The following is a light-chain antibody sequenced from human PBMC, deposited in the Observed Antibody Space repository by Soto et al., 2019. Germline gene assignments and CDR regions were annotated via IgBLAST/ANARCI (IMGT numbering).Light chain of an antibody. CDR2: QAS. J-gene: IGKJ5*01. V-gene: IGKV1-5*03. CDR3: LQDYNYPIT. CDR1: QSISSW. Sequence: DIQMTQSPSTLSASVGDRVTITCLASQSISSWLAWYQQKPGKAPKLLIYQASSLQSGVPSRFSGSGSGTDFTLTISSLQPEDFATYYCLQDYNYPITFGQGTRLEIK.